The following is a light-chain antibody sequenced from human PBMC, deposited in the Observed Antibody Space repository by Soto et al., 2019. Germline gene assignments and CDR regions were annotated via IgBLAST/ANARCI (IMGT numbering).Light chain of an antibody. V-gene: IGKV3-20*01. CDR1: QNVANY. CDR2: GAS. J-gene: IGKJ1*01. CDR3: QQYGSSSRT. Sequence: EIVLTQSQATLSLSPGERATLSCRASQNVANYLDWYQQKPGQAPRLLIYGASSRATGIPDRFSGSGSGTDFTLTISRLEPEDFGVYYCQQYGSSSRTFGQGTKVDIK.